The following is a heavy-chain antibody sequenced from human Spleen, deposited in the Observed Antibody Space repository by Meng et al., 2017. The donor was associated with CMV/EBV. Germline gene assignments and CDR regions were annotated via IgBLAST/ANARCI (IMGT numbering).Heavy chain of an antibody. J-gene: IGHJ4*02. CDR3: ASGAYYDTLTGYYKFADY. CDR1: GFTFSSYR. V-gene: IGHV3-21*01. CDR2: ISSSSSYI. Sequence: GESLKISCAASGFTFSSYRMNWVRQAPGKGLECVSSISSSSSYIYYADSVKGRFTISRDNAKKSLYLQMNSLRADDTAVYFCASGAYYDTLTGYYKFADYWGRGTLVTVSS. D-gene: IGHD3-9*01.